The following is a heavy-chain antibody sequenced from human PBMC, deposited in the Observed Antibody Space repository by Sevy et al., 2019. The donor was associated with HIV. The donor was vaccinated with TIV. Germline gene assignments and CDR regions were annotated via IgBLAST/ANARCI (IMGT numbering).Heavy chain of an antibody. CDR1: GFTFRSYV. CDR3: AKAKTVAAGFDY. Sequence: GGSLRLSYAASGFTFRSYVMSWVRQAPGKGLEWVSGISGSGGSTYYADSVKGRFTISRDNSKNTLYLQMNSLRAEDTAVYYCAKAKTVAAGFDYWGQGTLVTVSS. V-gene: IGHV3-23*01. CDR2: ISGSGGST. D-gene: IGHD2-15*01. J-gene: IGHJ4*02.